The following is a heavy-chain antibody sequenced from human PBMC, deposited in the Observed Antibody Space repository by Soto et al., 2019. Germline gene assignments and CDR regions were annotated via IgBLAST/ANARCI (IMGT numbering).Heavy chain of an antibody. CDR2: VYYSGLT. J-gene: IGHJ4*02. Sequence: TLSLTFTVSGDSISNEGFYWTWVRQQPGKGLEWVGYVYYSGLTNYNPSLKSRATVSRDRCNNQFSLRLSSVTAADTAVYYCARYRIWEQHFDSWGRGTLVTVSS. D-gene: IGHD1-26*01. CDR3: ARYRIWEQHFDS. V-gene: IGHV4-31*03. CDR1: GDSISNEGFY.